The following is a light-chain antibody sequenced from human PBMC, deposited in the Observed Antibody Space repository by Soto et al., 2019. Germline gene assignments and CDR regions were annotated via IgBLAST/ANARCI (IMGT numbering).Light chain of an antibody. J-gene: IGKJ4*01. Sequence: DIQMTQSPSSLSASVGDRVTITCQASQDISNYLNWYQQKPGKAPKLLIYDPSNLETGVPSRFSGSGSGTDFTFTISSLQPEDIATYYCQQYDNPNLTVTLGGRTKVEIK. CDR3: QQYDNPNLTVT. CDR1: QDISNY. CDR2: DPS. V-gene: IGKV1-33*01.